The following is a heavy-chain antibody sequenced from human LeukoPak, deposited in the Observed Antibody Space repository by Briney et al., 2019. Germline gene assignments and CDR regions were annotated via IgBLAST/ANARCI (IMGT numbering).Heavy chain of an antibody. CDR3: ARGDIVVVPAARVGDPTPYYYYMDV. J-gene: IGHJ6*03. CDR2: ISAYNGNT. D-gene: IGHD2-2*01. V-gene: IGHV1-18*01. Sequence: ASVKVSCKASGYTFTSYGISWVRQAPGQGLEWMGWISAYNGNTNYAQKLQGRVTITTDESTSTAYMELSSLRSEDTAVYYCARGDIVVVPAARVGDPTPYYYYMDVWGKGTTVTVSS. CDR1: GYTFTSYG.